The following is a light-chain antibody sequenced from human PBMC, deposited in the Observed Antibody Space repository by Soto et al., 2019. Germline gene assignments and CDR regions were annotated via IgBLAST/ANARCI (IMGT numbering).Light chain of an antibody. CDR2: DVS. J-gene: IGLJ2*01. CDR1: SSDVGGYNY. Sequence: QSALTQPASVSGSPGQSITISCTGTSSDVGGYNYVSWYQQHPGKAPKLMIYDVSNRPSGVSNRFSGSKSGNTASLTISGLQAEDEADYYCSSYTSISTPHVVFGGGTQLTDL. V-gene: IGLV2-14*01. CDR3: SSYTSISTPHVV.